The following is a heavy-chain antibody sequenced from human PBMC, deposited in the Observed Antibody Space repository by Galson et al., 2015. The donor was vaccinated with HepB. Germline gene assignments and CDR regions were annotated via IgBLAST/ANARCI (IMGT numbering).Heavy chain of an antibody. Sequence: LRLSCAASGFSFTHLGMQWARQALGEGVEWLVLIWHDGSPTYHADSVKGRFTISRDNSRNTVYLHMNSLRAEDMAVYYCGRDAWYNSGWYWSVDYWGQGTLVTVSS. D-gene: IGHD6-19*01. V-gene: IGHV3-33*01. CDR2: IWHDGSPT. CDR3: GRDAWYNSGWYWSVDY. CDR1: GFSFTHLG. J-gene: IGHJ4*02.